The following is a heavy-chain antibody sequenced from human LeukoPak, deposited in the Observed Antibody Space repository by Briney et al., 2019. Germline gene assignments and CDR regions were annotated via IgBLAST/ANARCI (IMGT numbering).Heavy chain of an antibody. V-gene: IGHV4-59*09. CDR2: IYYSPTT. CDR3: ARGSRSSDY. J-gene: IGHJ4*02. Sequence: LLWLAYIYYSPTTLSTPSLKSRVTISVDTSKNQFSLKLSSVPAADTAVYYCARGSRSSDYWGQGTLVTVSS.